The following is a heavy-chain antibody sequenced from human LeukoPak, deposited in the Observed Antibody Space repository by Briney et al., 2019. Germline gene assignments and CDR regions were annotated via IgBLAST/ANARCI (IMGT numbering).Heavy chain of an antibody. V-gene: IGHV5-51*01. CDR3: ARLIVVVTGRMYFDL. J-gene: IGHJ2*01. CDR2: ISPGDSDT. D-gene: IGHD2-21*02. CDR1: GYSFTSQW. Sequence: GESLKISLKGSGYSFTSQWIGWVRQMPGKGLEWMGIISPGDSDTRYSPSFQGEVTISADNSISTAYLQWSSLKASDTDMYSCARLIVVVTGRMYFDLWGRGTLVTVSS.